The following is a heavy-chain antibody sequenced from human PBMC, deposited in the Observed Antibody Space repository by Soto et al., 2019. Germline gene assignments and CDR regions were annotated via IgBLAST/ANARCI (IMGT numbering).Heavy chain of an antibody. CDR3: ASPSRCPYYYGSGPFCNYYYGMDV. CDR2: INPSGGST. J-gene: IGHJ6*02. V-gene: IGHV1-46*01. D-gene: IGHD3-10*01. Sequence: ASVKVSCKASGYTFTSYYMHWVRQAPGQGLEWMGIINPSGGSTSYAQKFQGRVTMTRDTSTSTVYMELSSLRSEDTAVYYCASPSRCPYYYGSGPFCNYYYGMDVWGQGTTVTVS. CDR1: GYTFTSYY.